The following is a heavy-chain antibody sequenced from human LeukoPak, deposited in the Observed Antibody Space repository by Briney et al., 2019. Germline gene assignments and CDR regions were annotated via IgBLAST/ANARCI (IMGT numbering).Heavy chain of an antibody. D-gene: IGHD3-10*01. CDR3: ARLKEWFGELLL. Sequence: SETLSLTCTVSGGSISSSSYYWGWIRQPPGKGLERIGSIYYSGCTYYNPSLKSRFTISVDTSKNQYSLKLSSVAAADTAVYYCARLKEWFGELLLWGQGTLVTVSS. V-gene: IGHV4-39*01. J-gene: IGHJ4*02. CDR1: GGSISSSSYY. CDR2: IYYSGCT.